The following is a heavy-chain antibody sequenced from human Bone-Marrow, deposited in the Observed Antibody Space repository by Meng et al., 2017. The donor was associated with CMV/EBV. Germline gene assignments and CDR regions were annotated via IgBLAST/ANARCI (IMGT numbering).Heavy chain of an antibody. J-gene: IGHJ3*02. Sequence: LSLTCAASGFTFSNYWMHWVRQIPGKGLVWVSRIDNDGSVTDYADSVKGRFTVSRDNSKNTLYLQMNSLRAEDTAVYYCARDLLGGTKGAFDIWGQGTLVTVSS. D-gene: IGHD1-1*01. CDR1: GFTFSNYW. V-gene: IGHV3-74*01. CDR2: IDNDGSVT. CDR3: ARDLLGGTKGAFDI.